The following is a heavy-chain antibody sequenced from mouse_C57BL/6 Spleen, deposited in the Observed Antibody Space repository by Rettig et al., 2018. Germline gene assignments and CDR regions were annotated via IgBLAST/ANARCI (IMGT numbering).Heavy chain of an antibody. J-gene: IGHJ3*01. CDR3: ARSDWDDWFAY. Sequence: SYNQKFKGKATLTVNKSSSTAYMELRSLTSEDSAVYYCARSDWDDWFAYWGQGTLVTVSA. D-gene: IGHD4-1*01. V-gene: IGHV1-22*01.